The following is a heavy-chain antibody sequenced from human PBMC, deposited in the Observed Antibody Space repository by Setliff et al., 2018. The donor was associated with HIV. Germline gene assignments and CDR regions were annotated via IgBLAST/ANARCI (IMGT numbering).Heavy chain of an antibody. CDR3: AREIRTVYTGGHYFYGIDV. D-gene: IGHD3-16*01. J-gene: IGHJ6*02. Sequence: GGSLRLSCATSGFAFSDYDFHWVRQVTGEGLEWVSAIGTGGDTYYADSVKGRFTISRENAKNSLYLQMNSLRAGDTTVYYCAREIRTVYTGGHYFYGIDVWGQGTAVTVSS. CDR2: IGTGGDT. CDR1: GFAFSDYD. V-gene: IGHV3-13*01.